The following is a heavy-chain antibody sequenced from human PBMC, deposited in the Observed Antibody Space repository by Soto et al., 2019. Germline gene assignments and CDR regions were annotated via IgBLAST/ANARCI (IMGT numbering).Heavy chain of an antibody. D-gene: IGHD2-21*01. CDR1: GYNFTHHD. V-gene: IGHV1-8*01. CDR3: AREGILFSGLIVFYGMDV. J-gene: IGHJ6*02. CDR2: INPSRGNT. Sequence: QVQLVQAGAEVKKPGASVKVSCKASGYNFTHHDINWVRQAPGQGLEWMGWINPSRGNTGYAQRILGRLTMTTDTSKSTAYMELSGLKSEDTAIYFCAREGILFSGLIVFYGMDVWGQGTTVTVPS.